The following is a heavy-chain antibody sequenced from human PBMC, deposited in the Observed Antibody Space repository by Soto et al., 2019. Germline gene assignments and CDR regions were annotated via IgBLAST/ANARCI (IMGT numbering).Heavy chain of an antibody. CDR1: GVTCSSYS. J-gene: IGHJ4*02. D-gene: IGHD3-22*01. Sequence: GSLRLCCGACGVTCSSYSLNWVRQAPGKGLEWVSSISSSSSYIYYADSVKGRFTISRDNAKNSLYLQMNSLRAEDTAVYYCARVISYDSSGYYYVRPEYYFDYWGQGTLVTVSS. CDR3: ARVISYDSSGYYYVRPEYYFDY. CDR2: ISSSSSYI. V-gene: IGHV3-21*01.